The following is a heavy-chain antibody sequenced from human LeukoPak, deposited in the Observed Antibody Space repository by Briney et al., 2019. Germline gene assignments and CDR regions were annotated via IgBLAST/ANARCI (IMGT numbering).Heavy chain of an antibody. CDR3: ARDKAGIAVANYGMDV. CDR1: GGSVSSGSYY. Sequence: SETLSLTCTVSGGSVSSGSYYWSWIRQPPGKGLEWIGYIYYSGSTNYNPSLKSRVTISVDTSKNQFSLKLSSVTAADTAVYYCARDKAGIAVANYGMDVWGQGTTVTVSS. D-gene: IGHD6-19*01. V-gene: IGHV4-61*01. CDR2: IYYSGST. J-gene: IGHJ6*02.